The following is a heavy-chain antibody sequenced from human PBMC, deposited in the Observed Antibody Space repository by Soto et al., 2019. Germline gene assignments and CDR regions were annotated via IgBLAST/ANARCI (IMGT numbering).Heavy chain of an antibody. CDR2: ISNSGGGT. Sequence: EVQLLESGGGLVQPGGSLRLSCAASGFTFSSYAMSWVRQAPGKGLEWVSTISNSGGGTYYADSVKGRFAISRDNSKNPLYLQMTRLRPEDTAVYYCASSSTVLLPTAMTGWFDPWGQGTLVTVSS. V-gene: IGHV3-23*01. D-gene: IGHD2-2*01. CDR1: GFTFSSYA. J-gene: IGHJ5*02. CDR3: ASSSTVLLPTAMTGWFDP.